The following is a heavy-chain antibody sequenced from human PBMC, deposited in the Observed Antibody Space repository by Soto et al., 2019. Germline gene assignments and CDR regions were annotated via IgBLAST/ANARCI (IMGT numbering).Heavy chain of an antibody. CDR2: ISYDGSNK. J-gene: IGHJ6*02. D-gene: IGHD4-17*01. V-gene: IGHV3-30-3*01. CDR3: VRRSTLSYHGMDV. Sequence: GGSLRLSCAASGFTFSSYEMHWVRQTPGKGLEWVAIISYDGSNKYYADSVKGRFTFSRDNSNNMLYLQMNSLRAEDAAVYYCVRRSTLSYHGMDVWRQGTTVTVSS. CDR1: GFTFSSYE.